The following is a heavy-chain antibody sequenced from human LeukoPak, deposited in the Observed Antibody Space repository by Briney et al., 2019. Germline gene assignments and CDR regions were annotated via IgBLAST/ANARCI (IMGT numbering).Heavy chain of an antibody. CDR3: AKVSIYYYYYMDV. CDR2: ISWNSGSI. J-gene: IGHJ6*03. Sequence: GGSLRLSCAASGFTFDDYAMHWVRQAPGKGLEWVSGISWNSGSIGYADSVKGRFTISRDNAKNSLYLQMNSLRAEDMALYYCAKVSIYYYYYMDVWGKGTTVTVSS. D-gene: IGHD1-14*01. CDR1: GFTFDDYA. V-gene: IGHV3-9*03.